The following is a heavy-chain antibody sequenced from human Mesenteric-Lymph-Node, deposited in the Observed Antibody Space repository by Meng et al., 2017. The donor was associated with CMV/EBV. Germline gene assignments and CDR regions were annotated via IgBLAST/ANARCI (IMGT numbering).Heavy chain of an antibody. D-gene: IGHD2-2*01. CDR2: GDWNSGSI. Sequence: SLKISCAASGFTFDDYDMHWVRQAPGKGLEWVSGGDWNSGSIGYADSVKGRFTISRDNAKNSLYLQMNSLRAEDTALYYCARAINIVVIAASGPYYFDYWGLGTLVTVSS. CDR1: GFTFDDYD. V-gene: IGHV3-9*01. CDR3: ARAINIVVIAASGPYYFDY. J-gene: IGHJ4*02.